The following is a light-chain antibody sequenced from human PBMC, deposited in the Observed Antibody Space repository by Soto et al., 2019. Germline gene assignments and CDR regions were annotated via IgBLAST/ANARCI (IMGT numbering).Light chain of an antibody. J-gene: IGLJ1*01. Sequence: QSVLTQPASVSGSPGQSITISCTGTSSDVGGYNYVSWYQHHPGKALNLMIYDVSNRPSGVSNRFSGSKSGNTASLIISGFQAEDEADYYCSSYTSSSTLSTYVFGTGTKVTVL. V-gene: IGLV2-14*03. CDR2: DVS. CDR1: SSDVGGYNY. CDR3: SSYTSSSTLSTYV.